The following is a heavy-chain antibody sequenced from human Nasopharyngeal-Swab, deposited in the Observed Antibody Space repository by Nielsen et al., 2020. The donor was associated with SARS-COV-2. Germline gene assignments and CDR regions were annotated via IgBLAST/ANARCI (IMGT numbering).Heavy chain of an antibody. J-gene: IGHJ6*03. Sequence: SETLSLTCTVSGGSISSSSYYWGWIRQPPGKGLEWIGSIYYSGSTYYNPSLKSRVTISVDTSKNQFSLKLSSVTAADTAVYYCAMMVYYYMDVWGKGTTVTVSS. V-gene: IGHV4-39*01. CDR1: GGSISSSSYY. CDR3: AMMVYYYMDV. CDR2: IYYSGST. D-gene: IGHD3-16*01.